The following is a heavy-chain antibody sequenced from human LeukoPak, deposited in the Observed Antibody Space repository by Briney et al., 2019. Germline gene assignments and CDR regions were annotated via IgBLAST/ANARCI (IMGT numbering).Heavy chain of an antibody. CDR2: INSDESST. CDR3: ARMMGGYNIYYYYYMDV. J-gene: IGHJ6*03. CDR1: GFNFSCYW. D-gene: IGHD5-24*01. Sequence: GGSLRLSCAASGFNFSCYWMLWVRQAPGKGVVWVSRINSDESSTSDADSVKSRFTISRDKAKNTLYLQMNSLRAEDTAVYYCARMMGGYNIYYYYYMDVWGKGTTVTVSS. V-gene: IGHV3-74*01.